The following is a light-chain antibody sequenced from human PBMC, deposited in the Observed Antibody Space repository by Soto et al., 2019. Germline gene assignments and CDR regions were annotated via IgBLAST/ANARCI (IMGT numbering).Light chain of an antibody. V-gene: IGLV1-51*02. Sequence: QSVLTQPPSVSAAPGQQVTISCSGSSSNIGNNYVSWFQHLPGATPKLLIYENNRRPTGIPDRFSGSKSATSATLGITGTQTGNEAVYYWGPWDHSVSVYVFGTGSKVTVL. CDR3: GPWDHSVSVYV. J-gene: IGLJ1*01. CDR2: ENN. CDR1: SSNIGNNY.